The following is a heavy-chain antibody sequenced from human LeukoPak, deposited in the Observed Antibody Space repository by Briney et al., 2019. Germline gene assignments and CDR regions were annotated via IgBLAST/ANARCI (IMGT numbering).Heavy chain of an antibody. J-gene: IGHJ3*02. V-gene: IGHV3-20*04. CDR2: INWNGGST. CDR1: GFTFDDYG. D-gene: IGHD5-18*01. Sequence: GGSLRLSCSASGFTFDDYGMSWVRQAPGKGLEWVSGINWNGGSTGYADSVKGRFTIDRYNANNSLDLQINSCRPEDTAVYYCAKDRYSYGYGAFDIWGQGTMVTASS. CDR3: AKDRYSYGYGAFDI.